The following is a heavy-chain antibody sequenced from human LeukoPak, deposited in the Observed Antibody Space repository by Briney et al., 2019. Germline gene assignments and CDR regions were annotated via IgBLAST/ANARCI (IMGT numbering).Heavy chain of an antibody. J-gene: IGHJ4*02. CDR1: GFTFSSSA. D-gene: IGHD5-24*01. Sequence: GGSLRLSCADSGFTFSSSAMSWVRQAPGKGLEWVSVIYSGGTTYYADSVKGRFTISRDNSKNTLYLQMNSLRAEDTAVYYCARRGRDGYNFGNWFDYWGQGTLVTVSS. CDR2: IYSGGTT. CDR3: ARRGRDGYNFGNWFDY. V-gene: IGHV3-53*01.